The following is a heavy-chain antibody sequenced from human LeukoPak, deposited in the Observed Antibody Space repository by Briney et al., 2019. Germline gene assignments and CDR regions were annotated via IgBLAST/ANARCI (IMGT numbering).Heavy chain of an antibody. CDR3: ARDIGATTAIGGFDY. V-gene: IGHV1-46*01. CDR1: GYTFTSYY. Sequence: ASVKVSCKASGYTFTSYYMNWVRQAPGQGLEWMGIINPSGGSTSYAQKFQGRVTTTRDTSTSTVYMELSSLRSEDTAVYYCARDIGATTAIGGFDYWGQGTLVTVSS. CDR2: INPSGGST. J-gene: IGHJ4*02. D-gene: IGHD4-17*01.